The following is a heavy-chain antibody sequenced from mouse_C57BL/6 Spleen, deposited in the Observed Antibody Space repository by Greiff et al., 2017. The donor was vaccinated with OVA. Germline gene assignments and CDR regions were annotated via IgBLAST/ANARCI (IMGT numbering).Heavy chain of an antibody. CDR3: ARKGVYDGYHLDY. D-gene: IGHD2-3*01. CDR2: IWSGGST. CDR1: GFSLTSYG. Sequence: VKLVESGPGLVQPSQSLSITCTVSGFSLTSYGVHWVRQSPGKGLEWLGVIWSGGSTDYNAAFISRLSISKDNSKSQVFFKMNSLQADDTAIYYCARKGVYDGYHLDYWGQGTTLTVSS. J-gene: IGHJ2*01. V-gene: IGHV2-2*01.